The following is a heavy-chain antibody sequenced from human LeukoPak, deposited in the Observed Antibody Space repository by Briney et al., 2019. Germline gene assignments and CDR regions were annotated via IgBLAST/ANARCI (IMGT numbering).Heavy chain of an antibody. CDR2: VNGDGTII. D-gene: IGHD2-2*02. CDR3: ATDVANIPLQH. J-gene: IGHJ4*02. Sequence: PGGSLRLSCAASGFTFSSFYMHWVRQAQGQWMVLVSRVNGDGTIINYADPVTGRFTLSRDISTNTLYLQMISLRAEDTAVYYCATDVANIPLQHWGQRTLVTVSS. V-gene: IGHV3-74*01. CDR1: GFTFSSFY.